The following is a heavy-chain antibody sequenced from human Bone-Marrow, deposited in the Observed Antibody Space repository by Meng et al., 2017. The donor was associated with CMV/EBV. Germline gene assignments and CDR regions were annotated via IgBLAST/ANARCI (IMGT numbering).Heavy chain of an antibody. CDR2: IKHDGSEK. CDR3: ARDIKQFLDY. Sequence: GESLKISCAASGFTSSSYWMSWVRQAPGKGLEWVANIKHDGSEKYYVDSVKGRFTISRDNAKNSLYLQMNSLRAEDTAVYYCARDIKQFLDYWGQGTLVTVSS. J-gene: IGHJ4*02. CDR1: GFTSSSYW. V-gene: IGHV3-7*01. D-gene: IGHD6-19*01.